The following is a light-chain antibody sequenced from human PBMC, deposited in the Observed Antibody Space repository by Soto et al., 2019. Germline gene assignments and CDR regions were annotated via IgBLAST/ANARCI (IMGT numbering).Light chain of an antibody. J-gene: IGKJ1*01. Sequence: EIVLTQSPGTLSLSPGERATLSCRASQSVSSSYLAWYQQKPGQAPRLLIYGASSRATGIPDRFSGSGSGTDCTLTISRLEPEDFAGYYCQQYGSSRTFGQGTKVEIK. V-gene: IGKV3-20*01. CDR2: GAS. CDR3: QQYGSSRT. CDR1: QSVSSSY.